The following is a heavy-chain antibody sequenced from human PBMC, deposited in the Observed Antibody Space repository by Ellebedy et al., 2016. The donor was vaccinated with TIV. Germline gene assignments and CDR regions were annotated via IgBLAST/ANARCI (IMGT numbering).Heavy chain of an antibody. J-gene: IGHJ6*02. V-gene: IGHV1-18*01. CDR1: GYTFTSYG. Sequence: ASVKVSCXASGYTFTSYGISWVRQAPGQGLEWMGWISGYNGNTNYAQKVQGRVTMTTDTSTSTAYMELRSLRSDDTAVYYCARAIIVVVPAASIYYGMDVWGQGTTVTVSS. D-gene: IGHD2-2*01. CDR3: ARAIIVVVPAASIYYGMDV. CDR2: ISGYNGNT.